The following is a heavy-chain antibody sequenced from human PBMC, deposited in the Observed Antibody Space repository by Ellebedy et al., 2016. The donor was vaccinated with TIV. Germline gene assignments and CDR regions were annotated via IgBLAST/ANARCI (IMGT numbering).Heavy chain of an antibody. CDR1: GGSISSSNW. D-gene: IGHD2-21*01. CDR3: ARYSVSYFDY. CDR2: IYHSGST. V-gene: IGHV4-4*02. J-gene: IGHJ4*02. Sequence: SETLSLTCAASGGSISSSNWWCWVRQPPGKGLEWIGEIYHSGSTDYNPSLKSRVTISVDTSKNQFSLKLSSVTAADTAVYYCARYSVSYFDYWGQGTLVTVSS.